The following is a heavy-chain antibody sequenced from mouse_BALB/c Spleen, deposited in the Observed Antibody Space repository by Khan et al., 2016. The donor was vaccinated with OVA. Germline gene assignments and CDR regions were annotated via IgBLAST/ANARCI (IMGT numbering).Heavy chain of an antibody. CDR1: GFTFSSYG. CDR3: ARVVYYYGSYFDY. CDR2: INSAGDYA. J-gene: IGHJ2*01. V-gene: IGHV5-6-3*01. Sequence: EVELVESGGGLVQPGGSLKLSCAASGFTFSSYGMSWIRQTPDKRLELVATINSAGDYAYSPDSVEGRFTISRDNAKNTLYLQMSSLKSKDTAMYYCARVVYYYGSYFDYGGQGTTLTVSA. D-gene: IGHD1-1*01.